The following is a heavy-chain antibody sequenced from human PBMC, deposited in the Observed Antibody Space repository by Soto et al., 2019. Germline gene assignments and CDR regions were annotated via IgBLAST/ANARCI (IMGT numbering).Heavy chain of an antibody. CDR3: ARDKRVTMIGGWFDP. V-gene: IGHV4-38-2*02. D-gene: IGHD3-22*01. CDR1: GYSIISGYY. J-gene: IGHJ5*02. Sequence: SETLSLTCVVSGYSIISGYYWACVRQPPGKELEWIGSIYHSGKTYYKPSLRSRVTVSVDTSKNQFSMKLISVTAADTAVYYCARDKRVTMIGGWFDPWGQGTLVTVSS. CDR2: IYHSGKT.